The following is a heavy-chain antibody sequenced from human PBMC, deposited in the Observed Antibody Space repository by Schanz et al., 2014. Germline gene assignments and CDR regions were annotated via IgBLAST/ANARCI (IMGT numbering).Heavy chain of an antibody. CDR2: IKTKDEGEVP. Sequence: EVQLVESGGGLVEPGGSLGLSCAASGFTFSKAWMSWVRQAPGKGLEYIGRIKTKDEGEVPQSSTPAKGRFTISRDDSRNSFYLQPNSLRTEDTAVYYCATDNFPGLYYLDYWGQGTRVTVSS. V-gene: IGHV3-15*01. CDR1: GFTFSKAW. J-gene: IGHJ4*02. CDR3: ATDNFPGLYYLDY.